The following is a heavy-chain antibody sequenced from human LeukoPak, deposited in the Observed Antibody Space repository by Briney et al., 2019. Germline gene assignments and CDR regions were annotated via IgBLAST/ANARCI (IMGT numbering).Heavy chain of an antibody. CDR3: ARASFNVVFGNWFDP. Sequence: SETLSLTCTVSSGSIGSSSNYWGWIRQAPGKGLEWIGNVYYSGSTFYNPSLKSRVTISVDTSKNQFSLKLRSVTAADTAIYYCARASFNVVFGNWFDPWGQGTLVTVSS. D-gene: IGHD2-8*01. CDR2: VYYSGST. J-gene: IGHJ5*02. V-gene: IGHV4-39*01. CDR1: SGSIGSSSNY.